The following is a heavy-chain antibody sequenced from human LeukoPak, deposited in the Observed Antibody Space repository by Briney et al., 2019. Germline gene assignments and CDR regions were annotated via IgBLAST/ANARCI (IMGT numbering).Heavy chain of an antibody. Sequence: SETLSLTCTVSGGSITSYYWIWIRQPPRKGLEGMGYVYNIWSANYNPSLNSRVTISVETSKNPFSLKLSSVTPAETAVYYCARVPPGIAAIHHWGQGTLVPVSS. CDR2: VYNIWSA. V-gene: IGHV4-59*01. CDR3: ARVPPGIAAIHH. D-gene: IGHD6-13*01. CDR1: GGSITSYY. J-gene: IGHJ5*02.